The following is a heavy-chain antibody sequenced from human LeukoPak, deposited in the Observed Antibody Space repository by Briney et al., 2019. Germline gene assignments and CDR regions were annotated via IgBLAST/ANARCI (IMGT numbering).Heavy chain of an antibody. Sequence: GGSLRLSCAASGFTFTSYNMKWVRQAPGKGLEGISCISSGGSTISYADSVKGRFTISRDNAKNSLYLQMNSLRAEDTAVYYCVRGYCSGGTCFSDYWGQGTLVTVSS. J-gene: IGHJ4*02. CDR2: ISSGGSTI. CDR3: VRGYCSGGTCFSDY. V-gene: IGHV3-48*03. CDR1: GFTFTSYN. D-gene: IGHD2-15*01.